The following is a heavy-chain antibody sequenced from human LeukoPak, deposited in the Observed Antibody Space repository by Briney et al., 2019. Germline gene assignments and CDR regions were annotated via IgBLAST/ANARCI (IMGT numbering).Heavy chain of an antibody. CDR1: GYTLTSCG. J-gene: IGHJ4*02. CDR2: ISAYNGNT. V-gene: IGHV1-18*01. CDR3: ARSRDYYGSGSYPF. Sequence: ASVKVSCKASGYTLTSCGISWVRQAPGQGLEWMGWISAYNGNTNYAQKLQGRVTMTTDTSTSTAYMELRSLRSDDTAVYYCARSRDYYGSGSYPFWGQGTLVTVSS. D-gene: IGHD3-10*01.